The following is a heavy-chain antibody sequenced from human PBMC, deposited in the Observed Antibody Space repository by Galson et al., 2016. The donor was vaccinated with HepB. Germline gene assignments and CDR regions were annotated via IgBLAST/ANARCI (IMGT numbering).Heavy chain of an antibody. CDR3: AKDKGFYNGMDF. Sequence: ETLSLTCTVSGGSVSSASHYWSWVRQPTGKGLEWIGYISDSESTNYNPSLKGRVTISLDRSKNQFSLRLNSVIAADTAVYYCAKDKGFYNGMDFWGQGTTVTVSS. V-gene: IGHV4-61*01. D-gene: IGHD2-2*02. CDR2: ISDSEST. J-gene: IGHJ6*02. CDR1: GGSVSSASHY.